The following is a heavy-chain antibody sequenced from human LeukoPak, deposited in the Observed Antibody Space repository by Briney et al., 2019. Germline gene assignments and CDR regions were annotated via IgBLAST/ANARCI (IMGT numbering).Heavy chain of an antibody. V-gene: IGHV4-34*01. CDR3: ARGLRTTMVRGIIITGRNWFDP. CDR1: GGSFSGYY. CDR2: INHSGST. Sequence: SETLSLTCAVYGGSFSGYYWSWIRQPPPKELEWIGEINHSGSTNYNPSLKSRVTISVDTSKNQFSLKLSSLTAADTAVYYCARGLRTTMVRGIIITGRNWFDPWGQGTLVTVSS. J-gene: IGHJ5*02. D-gene: IGHD3-10*01.